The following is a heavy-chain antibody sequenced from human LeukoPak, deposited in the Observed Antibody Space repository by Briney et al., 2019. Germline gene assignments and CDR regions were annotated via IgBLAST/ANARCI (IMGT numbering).Heavy chain of an antibody. D-gene: IGHD2-8*01. Sequence: GESLKISSKRPGDNLFNYVFGWCGQKPGGGLEWMGIIYPGDSDTIYSPSFRGHVTLSADKSITTACLQGRGLNASDTAMYYCVIPVCENGTSYSHNGPWGQGTMVTVSS. J-gene: IGHJ5*02. CDR1: GDNLFNYV. CDR2: IYPGDSDT. CDR3: VIPVCENGTSYSHNGP. V-gene: IGHV5-51*01.